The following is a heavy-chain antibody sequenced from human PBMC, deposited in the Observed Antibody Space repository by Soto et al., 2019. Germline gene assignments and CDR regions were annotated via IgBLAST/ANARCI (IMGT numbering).Heavy chain of an antibody. CDR2: IYYSGST. CDR3: AIVMYDCWSGRIDY. D-gene: IGHD3-3*01. CDR1: GGSVSSVSYY. J-gene: IGHJ4*02. V-gene: IGHV4-61*01. Sequence: SETLCLTWTVSGGSVSSVSYYWSWIRQPPGKGLEWIGYIYYSGSTNYNPSLKSRVTISVDTSKNQFSLKLSSVTAADTAVYYCAIVMYDCWSGRIDYWCQGILVTGSS.